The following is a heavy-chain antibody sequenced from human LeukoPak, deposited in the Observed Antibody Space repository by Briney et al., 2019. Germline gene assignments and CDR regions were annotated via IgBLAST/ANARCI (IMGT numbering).Heavy chain of an antibody. CDR1: GYTFTDYY. D-gene: IGHD5-24*01. CDR2: INPNSGGT. Sequence: ASVKVSCKASGYTFTDYYIHWVRQAPGQGLEWMGRINPNSGGTDYAQKFQGRVTMTRDTSISTAYMELSRLRSDDTAVYYCAREMTTSENDYWGQGTLVTVSS. J-gene: IGHJ4*02. CDR3: AREMTTSENDY. V-gene: IGHV1-2*02.